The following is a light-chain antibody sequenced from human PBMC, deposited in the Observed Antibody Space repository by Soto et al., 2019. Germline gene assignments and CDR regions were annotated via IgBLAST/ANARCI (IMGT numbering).Light chain of an antibody. V-gene: IGKV1-27*01. CDR3: QKYYSAPWT. J-gene: IGKJ1*01. CDR1: QGISNF. Sequence: DIQMTQSPSSLSASVGDRVTISCRAGQGISNFLAWYQQKPETAPKLLIYAASTLQSGVPSRFSGSGSGTDFTLTINSLQPEDVATYYCQKYYSAPWTFGQGTKLDI. CDR2: AAS.